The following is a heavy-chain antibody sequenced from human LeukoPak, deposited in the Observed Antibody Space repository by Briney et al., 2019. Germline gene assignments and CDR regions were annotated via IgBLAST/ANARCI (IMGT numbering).Heavy chain of an antibody. CDR1: GFTFSSYA. Sequence: GGSLRLSCAAFGFTFSSYAMSWVRQAPGKGLEWVSAISGSGGSTYYADSVKGRFTISRDNSKNTLYLQMNSLRAEDTAVYYCAKAPSPYYYDSSGQTIYYFDYWGQGTLVTVSS. J-gene: IGHJ4*02. D-gene: IGHD3-22*01. V-gene: IGHV3-23*01. CDR2: ISGSGGST. CDR3: AKAPSPYYYDSSGQTIYYFDY.